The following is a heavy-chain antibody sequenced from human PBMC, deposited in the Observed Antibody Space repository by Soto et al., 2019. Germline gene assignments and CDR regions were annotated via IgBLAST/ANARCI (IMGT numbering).Heavy chain of an antibody. CDR1: GFTFSSYG. Sequence: GGSLRLSCAASGFTFSSYGMHWVSQAPGKGLEWVAVISYDGSNKYYADSVKGRFTISRDNSKNTLYLQMNSLRAEDTAVYYCAKEISVYYDILTGSPPADYWGQGTLVTVSS. CDR2: ISYDGSNK. J-gene: IGHJ4*02. CDR3: AKEISVYYDILTGSPPADY. V-gene: IGHV3-30*18. D-gene: IGHD3-9*01.